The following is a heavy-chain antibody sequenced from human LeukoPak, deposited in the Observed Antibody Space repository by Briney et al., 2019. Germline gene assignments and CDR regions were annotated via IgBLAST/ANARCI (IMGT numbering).Heavy chain of an antibody. CDR1: GFTFSSYW. J-gene: IGHJ6*03. V-gene: IGHV3-74*01. D-gene: IGHD1-26*01. CDR3: ARDSKFIGNHYYYYYYMDV. CDR2: INSDGSST. Sequence: GGSLRLSCGASGFTFSSYWMHWVRQAPGKGLVWFSRINSDGSSTSYADSVKGRFTISRDNAKNTLYLQMNSLRADDTAVYSCARDSKFIGNHYYYYYYMDVWGKGTTVTVSS.